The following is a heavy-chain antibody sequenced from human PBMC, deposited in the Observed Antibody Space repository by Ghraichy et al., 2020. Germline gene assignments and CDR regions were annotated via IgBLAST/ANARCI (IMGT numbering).Heavy chain of an antibody. CDR1: GGTFSSHA. V-gene: IGHV1-69*05. Sequence: SVKVSCKAPGGTFSSHAFNWVRQAPGQGLEWLGEIVPIFGITYYTQKFQGRVTITTDESRDTAFMELSSLRLDDTAVYYCARGQRTLKWFDTWGQGTLVTVSS. J-gene: IGHJ5*02. CDR3: ARGQRTLKWFDT. CDR2: IVPIFGIT.